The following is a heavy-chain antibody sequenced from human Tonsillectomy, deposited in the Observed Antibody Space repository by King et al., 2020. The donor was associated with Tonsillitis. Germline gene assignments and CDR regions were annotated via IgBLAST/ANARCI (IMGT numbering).Heavy chain of an antibody. J-gene: IGHJ3*02. CDR1: GGTFSSYG. CDR3: AGGQVGPLISAAFEI. D-gene: IGHD1-26*01. CDR2: SIPIFGSA. Sequence: VQLVESGAEVKKPGSSVKVSCKASGGTFSSYGISWVRQAPGQGLEWMGGSIPIFGSANYAQKFQGRVTMTADESTNTASMELSSLTSEDTAVYYCAGGQVGPLISAAFEIWGQGTMVTVSS. V-gene: IGHV1-69*01.